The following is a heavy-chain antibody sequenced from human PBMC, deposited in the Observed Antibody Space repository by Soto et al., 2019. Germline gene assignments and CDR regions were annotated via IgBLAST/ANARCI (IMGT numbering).Heavy chain of an antibody. Sequence: QVQLQEPGPGLVKPSETLSLTCTVSGGSIXXYXXSXXRQPPGKGXEWIGYIYYSGSTNYNPSLKSRVTISVDTSKNQFSLKLSSVTAADXAXYXCXXXXXVXXXXGXXFDYWGQGTLVTVSS. CDR1: GGSIXXYX. CDR2: IYYSGST. CDR3: XXXXXVXXXXGXXFDY. J-gene: IGHJ4*02. V-gene: IGHV4-59*01.